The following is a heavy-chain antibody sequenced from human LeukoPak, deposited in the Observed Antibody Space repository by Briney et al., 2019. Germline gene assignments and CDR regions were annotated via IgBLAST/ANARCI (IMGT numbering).Heavy chain of an antibody. J-gene: IGHJ6*02. D-gene: IGHD1-1*01. V-gene: IGHV4-4*09. CDR1: GGSISSYY. Sequence: SETLSLTCTVSGGSISSYYWSWIRQPPGKGLEWIGYIYTSGSTNYNPSLKSRVTMSVDTSKNQFSLKLSSVTAADTAVYYCARVWKFSRTHLETYGMDVWGQGTTVTVSS. CDR2: IYTSGST. CDR3: ARVWKFSRTHLETYGMDV.